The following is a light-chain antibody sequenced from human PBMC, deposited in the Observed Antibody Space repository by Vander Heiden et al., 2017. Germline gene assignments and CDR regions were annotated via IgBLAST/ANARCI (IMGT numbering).Light chain of an antibody. J-gene: IGLJ1*01. Sequence: QSVMTQPPSASGAPAQRITISCSGSRSNIGGNTVNWYQQLPGTAPKLLIYSFNQRPSGVPDRFSGSKSGTSASLAISGLQSADEADYYCAAWDDSLNGPVFGTGTKVTVL. V-gene: IGLV1-44*01. CDR3: AAWDDSLNGPV. CDR1: RSNIGGNT. CDR2: SFN.